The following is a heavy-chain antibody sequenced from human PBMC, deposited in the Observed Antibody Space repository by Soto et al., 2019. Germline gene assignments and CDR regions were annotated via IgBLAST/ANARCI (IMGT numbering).Heavy chain of an antibody. J-gene: IGHJ5*02. Sequence: SETLSLTCGVSGGSISSSNWWSLVLQPPGKGLEWIGEIYHSGSTNYNPSLKSRVTISVDKSKNQFSLKLSSVTAADTAVYYCARSGYSSSHNWFDPWGQGTLVPVSS. V-gene: IGHV4-4*02. CDR2: IYHSGST. D-gene: IGHD6-13*01. CDR1: GGSISSSNW. CDR3: ARSGYSSSHNWFDP.